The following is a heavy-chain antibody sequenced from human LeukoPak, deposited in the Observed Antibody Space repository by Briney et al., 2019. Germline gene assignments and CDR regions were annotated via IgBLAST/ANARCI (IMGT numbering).Heavy chain of an antibody. V-gene: IGHV4-59*08. Sequence: SDTLSLTCTVAGGSFSSYYWSWIRQPPGKGLEWIGYVSYTGSTNYNPSLKSRLHISVDTSKNQFSLKLSSVTAADTAVYYCARRGSGYYAYFDYWGQGTLVTVSS. CDR3: ARRGSGYYAYFDY. D-gene: IGHD3-22*01. CDR2: VSYTGST. CDR1: GGSFSSYY. J-gene: IGHJ4*02.